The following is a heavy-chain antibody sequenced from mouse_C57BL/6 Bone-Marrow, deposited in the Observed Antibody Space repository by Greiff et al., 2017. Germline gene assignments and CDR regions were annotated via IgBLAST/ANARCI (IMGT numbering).Heavy chain of an antibody. D-gene: IGHD1-3*01. V-gene: IGHV14-4*01. CDR1: GFNIKDDY. CDR2: IDPEIGDT. J-gene: IGHJ2*01. CDR3: SSFKGNYFDF. Sequence: EVQRVESGAELVRPGASVKLSCTASGFNIKDDYIHWVKQSPEQGLEWIGWIDPEIGDTEYASKFPGKATITSDTSSNPAYLQISSLTSEDTAVYYCSSFKGNYFDFWGQGTPLTVAS.